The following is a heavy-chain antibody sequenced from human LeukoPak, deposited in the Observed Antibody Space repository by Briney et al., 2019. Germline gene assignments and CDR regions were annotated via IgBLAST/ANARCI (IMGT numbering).Heavy chain of an antibody. CDR2: IIPMFGTA. Sequence: APVKVSCKASGGTFSSYGISWVRQAPGQGLEWMGGIIPMFGTANYAQKFQGRVTITADESTSTAYMELSSLRSEDTAVYYCARDRVVQNWFGPWGQGTLVTVSS. CDR3: ARDRVVQNWFGP. V-gene: IGHV1-69*13. D-gene: IGHD3-10*01. J-gene: IGHJ5*02. CDR1: GGTFSSYG.